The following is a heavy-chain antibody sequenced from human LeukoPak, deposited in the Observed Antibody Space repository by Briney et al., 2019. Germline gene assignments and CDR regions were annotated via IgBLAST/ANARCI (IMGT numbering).Heavy chain of an antibody. D-gene: IGHD6-19*01. J-gene: IGHJ6*02. Sequence: GRSLRLSCAASGFTFDDYAMHWVRQAPGKGLEWVSGISWNSGSIGYAESVKGRFTISRDNAKNSLYLQMNSLRAEDTALYYCAKDRVRPLAGCMDGWGQGTTVTVSS. V-gene: IGHV3-9*01. CDR2: ISWNSGSI. CDR3: AKDRVRPLAGCMDG. CDR1: GFTFDDYA.